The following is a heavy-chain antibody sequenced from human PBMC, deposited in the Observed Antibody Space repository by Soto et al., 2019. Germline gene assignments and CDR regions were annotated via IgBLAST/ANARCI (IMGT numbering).Heavy chain of an antibody. CDR1: GFTFSSYA. J-gene: IGHJ4*02. D-gene: IGHD2-21*01. Sequence: QVQLVESGGGVVQPGRSLRLSCAASGFTFSSYAMHWVRQAPGKGLEWVAVISYDGSNKYYADSVKGRFTISRDNSKNTLYLQMNSLRAEDTAVYYCARDGEGFWGQGTLVTVSS. CDR3: ARDGEGF. CDR2: ISYDGSNK. V-gene: IGHV3-30-3*01.